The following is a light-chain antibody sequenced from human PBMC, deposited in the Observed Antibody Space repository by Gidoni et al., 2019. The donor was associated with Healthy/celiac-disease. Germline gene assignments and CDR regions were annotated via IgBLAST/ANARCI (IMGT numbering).Light chain of an antibody. Sequence: DIQMTQSPSTLSASVGDRVTITCRASQSISSWLAWYQQKPGKAPKLLIYDASSLESGGPSRFSGSGSGTEFTLTISSLQPDDFATYYCQQYNSYWAFXQXTKVEIK. CDR3: QQYNSYWA. CDR1: QSISSW. J-gene: IGKJ1*01. CDR2: DAS. V-gene: IGKV1-5*01.